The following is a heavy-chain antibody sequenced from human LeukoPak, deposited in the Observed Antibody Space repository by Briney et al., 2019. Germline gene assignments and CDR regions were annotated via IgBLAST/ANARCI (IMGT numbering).Heavy chain of an antibody. CDR1: GGSISSYY. CDR3: ARLPHSGSYSFYYFDY. Sequence: PSETLSLTCTVSGGSISSYYWSWIRQPPGKGLEWIGYIYYSGSTNYNPSLKSRVTISVDTSKNQFSLKLSSVTAADTAVYYCARLPHSGSYSFYYFDYWGQGTLVTVSS. V-gene: IGHV4-59*08. J-gene: IGHJ4*02. CDR2: IYYSGST. D-gene: IGHD1-26*01.